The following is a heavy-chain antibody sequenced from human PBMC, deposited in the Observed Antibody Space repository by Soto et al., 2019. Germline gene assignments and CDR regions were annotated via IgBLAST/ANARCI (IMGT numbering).Heavy chain of an antibody. CDR3: ARTLITMVRGAPPYGMDV. J-gene: IGHJ6*02. Sequence: GGSLRLSCAASGFTVSSYYMGWARQAPGKGLEWVSAIGTAGDTYYAGSVKGRFTISRENAKNSLYLQMNSLRAEDTAVYYCARTLITMVRGAPPYGMDVWGQGTTVTVSS. CDR2: IGTAGDT. D-gene: IGHD3-10*01. V-gene: IGHV3-13*01. CDR1: GFTVSSYY.